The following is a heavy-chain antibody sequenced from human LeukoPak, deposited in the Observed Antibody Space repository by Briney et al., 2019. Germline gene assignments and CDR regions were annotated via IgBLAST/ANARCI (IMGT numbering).Heavy chain of an antibody. CDR2: INPNSGGT. J-gene: IGHJ6*03. CDR3: ARVLRGYCSGGSCYPSIYYYYMDV. V-gene: IGHV1-2*02. Sequence: ASVKVSCKASGYTFNGYYMHWVRQAPGQGLEWMGWINPNSGGTNYAQKFQGRVTMTRDTSISTAYMELSRLRSDDTAVYYCARVLRGYCSGGSCYPSIYYYYMDVWGKGTTVTVSS. CDR1: GYTFNGYY. D-gene: IGHD2-15*01.